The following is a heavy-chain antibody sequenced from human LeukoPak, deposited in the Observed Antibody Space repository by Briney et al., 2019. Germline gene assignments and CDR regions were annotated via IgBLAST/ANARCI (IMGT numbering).Heavy chain of an antibody. D-gene: IGHD4-17*01. CDR1: GFTFSSYS. CDR2: IRSSGSPI. Sequence: GGSLRLSCAASGFTFSSYSMTWVRQAPGKGLEWISYIRSSGSPIYYADSVRGRFTISRDNSKNTLYLQMNSLRAEDTAVYYCAKLGDYDDYFDYWGQGTLVTVSS. J-gene: IGHJ4*02. V-gene: IGHV3-48*01. CDR3: AKLGDYDDYFDY.